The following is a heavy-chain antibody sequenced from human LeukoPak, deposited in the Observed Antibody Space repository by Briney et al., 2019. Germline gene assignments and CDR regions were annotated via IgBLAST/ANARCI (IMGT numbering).Heavy chain of an antibody. CDR3: AKRGVVIRVILVGFHKEANYFDS. CDR1: GVTLSNYG. Sequence: GGSLRLSCAVSGVTLSNYGMSWVRQAPGKGLEWIAGISGSGGSTNYADSVKGRFTISRDSPKNTLYLQMNSLRAEDTAVYFCAKRGVVIRVILVGFHKEANYFDSWGQGALVTVSS. CDR2: ISGSGGST. D-gene: IGHD3-22*01. V-gene: IGHV3-23*01. J-gene: IGHJ4*02.